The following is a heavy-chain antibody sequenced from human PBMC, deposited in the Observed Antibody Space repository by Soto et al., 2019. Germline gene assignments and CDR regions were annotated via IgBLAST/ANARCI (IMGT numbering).Heavy chain of an antibody. CDR2: IIPIFGTA. CDR1: GGTFSSYA. D-gene: IGHD2-15*01. J-gene: IGHJ1*01. CDR3: ARVLVVVVAAQAESD. V-gene: IGHV1-69*01. Sequence: QVQLVQSGAEVKKPGSSVKVSCKASGGTFSSYAISWVRQAPGQGLEWMGGIIPIFGTANYAQKLQGRVTIIADASRSTAYMEVSKLRSEDTVVYYCARVLVVVVAAQAESDCGQGPLVTVSS.